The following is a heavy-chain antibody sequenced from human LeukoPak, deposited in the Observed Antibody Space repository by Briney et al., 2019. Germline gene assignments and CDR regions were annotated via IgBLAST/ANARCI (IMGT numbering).Heavy chain of an antibody. CDR1: GFTFSSYW. CDR3: ARDRTYLYYYDSSGCFDY. J-gene: IGHJ4*02. Sequence: GGSLRLSCAASGFTFSSYWMSWVRQAPGKGLEWVANIKQDGSEKYYVDSVKGRFTISRDNAKNSLYLQMNSLRAEDAAVYYCARDRTYLYYYDSSGCFDYWGQGTLVTVSS. CDR2: IKQDGSEK. V-gene: IGHV3-7*01. D-gene: IGHD3-22*01.